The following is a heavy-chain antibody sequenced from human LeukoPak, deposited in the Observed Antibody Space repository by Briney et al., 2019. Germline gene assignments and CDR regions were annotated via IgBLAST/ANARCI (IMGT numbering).Heavy chain of an antibody. J-gene: IGHJ4*02. CDR1: GYIFTS. CDR3: ARFEVNYEDNRSFYYFDY. D-gene: IGHD3-3*01. Sequence: GEPLKISCKASGYIFTSQVSGKVLEWMGIIYPGDSDGRYNPSFQGQLTISADKSINTAYLQWTSLKASDTAMYYCARFEVNYEDNRSFYYFDYWGQGTLVTVSS. CDR2: IYPGDSDG. V-gene: IGHV5-51*01.